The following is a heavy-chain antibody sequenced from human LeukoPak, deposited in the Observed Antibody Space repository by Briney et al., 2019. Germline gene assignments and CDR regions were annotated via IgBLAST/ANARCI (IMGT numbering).Heavy chain of an antibody. CDR1: GFTFSSYW. Sequence: PGGSLRLSCAASGFTFSSYWMSWVRQAPGKGLEGVANIKQDGSEKYYVDSVKGRFTISRDNAKNSLYLQMNSLRAERTAVYYCARDRFPGYSYGETYWGQGTLVTVSS. D-gene: IGHD5-18*01. J-gene: IGHJ4*02. CDR2: IKQDGSEK. CDR3: ARDRFPGYSYGETY. V-gene: IGHV3-7*01.